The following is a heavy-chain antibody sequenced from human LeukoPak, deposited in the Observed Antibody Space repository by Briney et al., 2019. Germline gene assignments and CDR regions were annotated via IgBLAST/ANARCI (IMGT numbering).Heavy chain of an antibody. CDR3: ARDIKRSRARWENLGFDP. Sequence: ASVKVSCKASGGTFSSYAISWVRQAPGQGLEWMGWIDPNSGGTNYAQKFQGRVTMTRDTSISTAYMVLNRLRSDDTAVYYCARDIKRSRARWENLGFDPWGQGTLVTVSS. V-gene: IGHV1-2*02. J-gene: IGHJ5*02. CDR2: IDPNSGGT. D-gene: IGHD1-26*01. CDR1: GGTFSSYA.